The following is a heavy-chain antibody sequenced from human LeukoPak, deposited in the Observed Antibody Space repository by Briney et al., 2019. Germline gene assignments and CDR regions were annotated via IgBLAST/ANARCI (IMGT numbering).Heavy chain of an antibody. CDR1: GYSISSGYY. CDR3: ARDHKDAGYYYYYMDV. V-gene: IGHV4-38-2*02. CDR2: IYHSGGT. D-gene: IGHD2-15*01. Sequence: SETLSLTCTVSGYSISSGYYWGWIRQPPGKGLEWIGSIYHSGGTYYNPSLKSRVTISVDTSKNQFSLKLSSVTAADTAVYYCARDHKDAGYYYYYMDVWGKGTTVTISS. J-gene: IGHJ6*03.